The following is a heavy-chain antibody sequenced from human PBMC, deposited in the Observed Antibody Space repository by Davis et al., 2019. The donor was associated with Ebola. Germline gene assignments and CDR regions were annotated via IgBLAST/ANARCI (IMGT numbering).Heavy chain of an antibody. CDR1: GFTFSSYS. CDR3: ASLTTVVTPSGY. D-gene: IGHD4-23*01. V-gene: IGHV3-21*01. J-gene: IGHJ4*02. Sequence: PGGSLRLSCAASGFTFSSYSMNWVRQAPGKGLEWVSSISSSSSYIYYADSVKGRFTISRDNAKNSLYLQMNSLRAEDTAVYYCASLTTVVTPSGYWGQGTLVTVSS. CDR2: ISSSSSYI.